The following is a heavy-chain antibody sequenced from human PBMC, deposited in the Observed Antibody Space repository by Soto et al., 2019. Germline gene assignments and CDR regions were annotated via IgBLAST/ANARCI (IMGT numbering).Heavy chain of an antibody. CDR2: IYYSGST. D-gene: IGHD6-6*01. J-gene: IGHJ6*02. CDR1: GGSISSGDYY. V-gene: IGHV4-30-4*01. CDR3: ARDLPHSSSPHRDYYYYGMDV. Sequence: PSETLSLTCTVSGGSISSGDYYWSWIRQPPGKGLEWIGYIYYSGSTYYNPSLKSRVTISVDTSKNQFSLKLSSVTAADTAVYYCARDLPHSSSPHRDYYYYGMDVWGQGTTVTVSS.